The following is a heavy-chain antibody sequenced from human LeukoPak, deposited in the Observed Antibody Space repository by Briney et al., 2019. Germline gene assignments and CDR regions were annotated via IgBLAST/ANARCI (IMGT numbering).Heavy chain of an antibody. CDR3: ARDSLWFGELLYFDY. CDR2: IYSGGST. Sequence: GGSLRLSCAASGFTVSSNYMSWVRQAPGKGLEWASVIYSGGSTYYADSVKGRFTISRDNSKNTLYLQMNSLRAEDTAVYYCARDSLWFGELLYFDYWGQGTLVTVSS. D-gene: IGHD3-10*01. V-gene: IGHV3-66*02. CDR1: GFTVSSNY. J-gene: IGHJ4*02.